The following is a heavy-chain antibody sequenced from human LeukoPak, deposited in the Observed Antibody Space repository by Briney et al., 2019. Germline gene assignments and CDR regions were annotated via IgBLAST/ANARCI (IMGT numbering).Heavy chain of an antibody. CDR3: ARDLGYGALDL. V-gene: IGHV3-7*01. D-gene: IGHD4-17*01. Sequence: GGSLRLSCAASGFTFSSYWMNWVRQAPGKGLEWVALINPDGSQTNYVDSVKGRFTISRDNAENSLYLQMNSLRAEDTAVYYCARDLGYGALDLWGQGTLVTVSS. CDR1: GFTFSSYW. CDR2: INPDGSQT. J-gene: IGHJ5*02.